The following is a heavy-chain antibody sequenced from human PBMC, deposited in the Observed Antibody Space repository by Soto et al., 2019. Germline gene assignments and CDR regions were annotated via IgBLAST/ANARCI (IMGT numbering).Heavy chain of an antibody. V-gene: IGHV1-69*13. Sequence: SVKVSCKASGGTFSSYAISWVRQAPGQGLEWMGGIIPIFGTANYAQKFQGRVTITADESTSTAYMELSSLRSEDTAVYYCARSYWAEGNDAFDIWGQGTMVTVSS. CDR2: IIPIFGTA. J-gene: IGHJ3*02. CDR3: ARSYWAEGNDAFDI. D-gene: IGHD2-8*02. CDR1: GGTFSSYA.